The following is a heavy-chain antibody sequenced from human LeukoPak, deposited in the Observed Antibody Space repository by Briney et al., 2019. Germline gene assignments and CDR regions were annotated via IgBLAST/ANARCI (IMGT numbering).Heavy chain of an antibody. CDR1: GGSISSGGYS. CDR2: IYHSGST. V-gene: IGHV4-30-2*02. Sequence: PSETLSLTCAVSGGSISSGGYSWSWIRQPPGKGLEWIGYIYHSGSTYYNPSLKSRVTISVDTSKNQFSLKLSSVTAADTAVYYCARSGPWRGHTRYFDYWGQGTLVTVSS. CDR3: ARSGPWRGHTRYFDY. J-gene: IGHJ4*02. D-gene: IGHD3-3*01.